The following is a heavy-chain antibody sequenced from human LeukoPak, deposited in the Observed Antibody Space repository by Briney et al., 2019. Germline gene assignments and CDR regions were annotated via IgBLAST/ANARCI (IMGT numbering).Heavy chain of an antibody. V-gene: IGHV3-64*01. D-gene: IGHD1-1*01. J-gene: IGHJ2*01. CDR2: ISSNGGST. Sequence: GGSLRLSCAASGFTFSSYAMHWVRQAPGKGLEYVSAISSNGGSTYYANSVKGRFTISRDNSKNTLYLQMGSLRAEDMAVYYCARPPARYDTDWYFDLWGRGTLVTVSS. CDR3: ARPPARYDTDWYFDL. CDR1: GFTFSSYA.